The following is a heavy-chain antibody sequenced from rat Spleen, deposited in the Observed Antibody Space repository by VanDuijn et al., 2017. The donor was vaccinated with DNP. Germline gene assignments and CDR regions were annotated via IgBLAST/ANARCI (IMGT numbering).Heavy chain of an antibody. CDR1: GFNFNDYW. CDR3: TSQGYNPRVAY. J-gene: IGHJ3*01. D-gene: IGHD1-5*01. CDR2: INKDSSTI. Sequence: EVKLVESGGGLVQPGRSLKLSCAASGFNFNDYWMGWVRQAPGKGLEWIGEINKDSSTINYSPSLKDKFTISGDNAQNTLYLQMNSLRSEDTAPYYCTSQGYNPRVAYWGQGTLVTVSS. V-gene: IGHV4-2*01.